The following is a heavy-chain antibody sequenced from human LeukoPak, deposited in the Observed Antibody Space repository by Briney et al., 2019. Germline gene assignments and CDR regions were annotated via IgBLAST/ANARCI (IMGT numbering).Heavy chain of an antibody. D-gene: IGHD4-17*01. V-gene: IGHV4-38-2*01. CDR1: GYSISSGYY. CDR2: IYHSGST. CDR3: VRYGDYGGYFDL. Sequence: SEILSLTCAVSGYSISSGYYWGWIRPPPGKGLEWIGSIYHSGSTYYNPSLKSRVTISVDTSKNQFSLKLSSVTAADTAVYYCVRYGDYGGYFDLWGRGTLVTVSS. J-gene: IGHJ2*01.